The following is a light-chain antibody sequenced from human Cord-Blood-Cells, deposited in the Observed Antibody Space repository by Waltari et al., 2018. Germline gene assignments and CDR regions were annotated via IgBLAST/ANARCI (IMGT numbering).Light chain of an antibody. CDR2: EGS. CDR1: SSDVGSYNL. V-gene: IGLV2-23*01. J-gene: IGLJ2*01. Sequence: QSALTQPASVSGSPGQSITISCAGTSSDVGSYNLVSWYQQHPGKAPKLMIYEGSKRPSGVSSRFSGSKSGNTASLTISGLQAEDEADYYCCSYAGSSTYVVFGGGTKLTVL. CDR3: CSYAGSSTYVV.